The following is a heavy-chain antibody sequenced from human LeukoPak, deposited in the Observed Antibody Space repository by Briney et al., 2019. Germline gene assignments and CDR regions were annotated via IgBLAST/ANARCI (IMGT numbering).Heavy chain of an antibody. CDR1: GDSISSYY. V-gene: IGHV4-59*01. D-gene: IGHD6-13*01. CDR3: ATGYSSTWYYFDY. Sequence: SETLSLTCTVSGDSISSYYWSWIRQPPGKGLEWIGYFYHSGSTNYNPSLKSRVTISADTSKDQFSLKLAPVTAADTAVYYCATGYSSTWYYFDYWGQGTLVTVSS. CDR2: FYHSGST. J-gene: IGHJ4*02.